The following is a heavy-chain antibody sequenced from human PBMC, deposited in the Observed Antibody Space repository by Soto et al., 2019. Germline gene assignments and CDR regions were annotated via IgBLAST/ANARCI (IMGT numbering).Heavy chain of an antibody. CDR3: AKDQSRYSSSPFDY. V-gene: IGHV3-23*01. CDR1: GFTFSSYA. D-gene: IGHD6-6*01. Sequence: GGSLRLSCAASGFTFSSYAMSWVRQAPGKGLEWVSAISGSGGSTYYADSVKGRFTISRDNSKNTLYLQMNSLRVEDTAVYYCAKDQSRYSSSPFDYWGQGTLVTVSS. J-gene: IGHJ4*02. CDR2: ISGSGGST.